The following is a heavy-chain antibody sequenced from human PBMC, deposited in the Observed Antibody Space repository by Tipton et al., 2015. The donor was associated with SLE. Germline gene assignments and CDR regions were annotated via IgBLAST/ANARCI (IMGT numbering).Heavy chain of an antibody. V-gene: IGHV4-34*01. CDR2: INHSGST. J-gene: IGHJ3*02. CDR1: GGSFSGYS. Sequence: TLSLTCAVYGGSFSGYSWSWIRQPPGKGLEWIGEINHSGSTNYNPSLKSRVTITVDTSKNQFSLKLRSVTAADTAVYYCARLDAFDIWGQGRMVTVSS. CDR3: ARLDAFDI.